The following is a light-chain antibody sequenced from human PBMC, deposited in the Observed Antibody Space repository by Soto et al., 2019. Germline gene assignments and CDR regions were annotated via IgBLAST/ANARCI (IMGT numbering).Light chain of an antibody. Sequence: EIVMTQSPATLSVSPGERATLSCRASQSISGNLACYQQKPGQAPRLLIYRASTRATGIPARFSGSGSGTEFTLTISSLQSEDFAVYYCQQYNTWNTFGQGTKLEIK. CDR1: QSISGN. CDR3: QQYNTWNT. J-gene: IGKJ2*01. CDR2: RAS. V-gene: IGKV3-15*01.